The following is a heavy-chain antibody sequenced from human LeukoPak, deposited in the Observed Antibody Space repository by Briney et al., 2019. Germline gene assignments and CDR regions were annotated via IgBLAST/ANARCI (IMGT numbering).Heavy chain of an antibody. J-gene: IGHJ6*02. CDR1: GFTFSSYG. CDR3: AKDHRHSYGSWMHYYYYGMDF. V-gene: IGHV3-30*18. Sequence: GGSLRLSCAASGFTFSSYGMHWVRQAPGKGLEWVAVISYDGSNKYYADSVKGRFTISRDNSKNTLYLQMNSLRDEDTAVYYCAKDHRHSYGSWMHYYYYGMDFWGQGTTVTVSS. D-gene: IGHD5-18*01. CDR2: ISYDGSNK.